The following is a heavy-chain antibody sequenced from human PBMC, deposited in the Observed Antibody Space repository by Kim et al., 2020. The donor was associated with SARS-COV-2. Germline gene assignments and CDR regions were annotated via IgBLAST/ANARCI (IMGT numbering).Heavy chain of an antibody. CDR1: GYTFTGYY. J-gene: IGHJ6*02. D-gene: IGHD5-12*01. V-gene: IGHV1-2*05. CDR3: ARERRGCSGYDLSGYYGMDV. Sequence: ASVKVSCKASGYTFTGYYMHWVRQAPGQGLEWMGRINPNSGGTNYAQKFQGRVTMTRDTSISTAYMELSRLRSDDTVVYYCARERRGCSGYDLSGYYGMDVWGQGTTVTVSS. CDR2: INPNSGGT.